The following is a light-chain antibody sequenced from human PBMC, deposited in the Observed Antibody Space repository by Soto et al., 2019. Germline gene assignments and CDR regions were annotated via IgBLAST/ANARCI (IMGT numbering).Light chain of an antibody. Sequence: QSVLTQPRSVSGSPGQSVTISCTGASSDVGGYEYVSWYQQHPGKAPKLMIYDVSKRPSGVPDRFSGSRSGNTASLTISGLQTEDEAHYYCCSYAGSPLYLLGSGTKLTV. CDR3: CSYAGSPLYL. V-gene: IGLV2-11*01. J-gene: IGLJ1*01. CDR1: SSDVGGYEY. CDR2: DVS.